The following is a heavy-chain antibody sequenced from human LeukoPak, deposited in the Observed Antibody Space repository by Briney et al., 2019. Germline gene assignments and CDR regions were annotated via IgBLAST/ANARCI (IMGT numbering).Heavy chain of an antibody. V-gene: IGHV3-30*18. Sequence: GRSLRLSCAASGFIFGTYAMHWVRQAPGKGLEWVAVISYDGKNKYYADSVMGRLTITRENSKNTLYLQMNRLRSEDTAVYYCAKGLFDFWSGYDHYYYGMDVWGQGTTVTVSS. CDR3: AKGLFDFWSGYDHYYYGMDV. J-gene: IGHJ6*02. CDR1: GFIFGTYA. CDR2: ISYDGKNK. D-gene: IGHD3-3*01.